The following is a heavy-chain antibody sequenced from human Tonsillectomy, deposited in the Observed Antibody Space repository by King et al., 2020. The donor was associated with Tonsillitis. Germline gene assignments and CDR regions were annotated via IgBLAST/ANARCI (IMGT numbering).Heavy chain of an antibody. CDR2: INHSGST. Sequence: QVQLQQWGAGLLKPSETLSLTCAVYGGSFSGYYWSWIRQPPGKGLEWIGEINHSGSTNYNPSLKSRVTISVDTSKNQFSLKLSSVTAADTAVYYCARSIGYYDFWSGQYHYYYYMDVWGNGTTVTVSS. CDR3: ARSIGYYDFWSGQYHYYYYMDV. D-gene: IGHD3-3*01. J-gene: IGHJ6*03. V-gene: IGHV4-34*01. CDR1: GGSFSGYY.